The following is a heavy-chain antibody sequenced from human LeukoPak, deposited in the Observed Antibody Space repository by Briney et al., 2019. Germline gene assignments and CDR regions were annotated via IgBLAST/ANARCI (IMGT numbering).Heavy chain of an antibody. J-gene: IGHJ4*02. Sequence: PRRSRRLSGASSGFTVLSNYMSGVRHAPGKGLDGVSDIYNGGSTYSADSVKGRFTISRHNSKNTLYLQMNSLGAEDPAVYYCARNSGSYQAHYWGQGTLVTVSS. D-gene: IGHD1-26*01. CDR3: ARNSGSYQAHY. V-gene: IGHV3-53*04. CDR2: IYNGGST. CDR1: GFTVLSNY.